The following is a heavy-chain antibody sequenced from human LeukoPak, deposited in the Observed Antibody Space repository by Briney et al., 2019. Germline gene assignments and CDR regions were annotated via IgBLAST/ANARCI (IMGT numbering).Heavy chain of an antibody. CDR3: VREDTPATANY. Sequence: GGSLRLSCAASGFNFANHAMRWVRQTAGKGLEWVSAISGGGDITYYADSVKGRFTISRDNSKDTLFLQMHSLRPGDTAVYYCVREDTPATANYWGQGTLVTISS. D-gene: IGHD2-21*02. CDR2: ISGGGDIT. V-gene: IGHV3-23*01. J-gene: IGHJ4*02. CDR1: GFNFANHA.